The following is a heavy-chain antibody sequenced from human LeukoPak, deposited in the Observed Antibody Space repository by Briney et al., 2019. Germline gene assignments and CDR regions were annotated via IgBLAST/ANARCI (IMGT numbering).Heavy chain of an antibody. Sequence: GGSLRLSCAASGFTFSSYGMHWVRQAPGKGLEWVAFIRYDGSNKYYADSVKGRFTISRDNSKNTLYLQMNSLRAEDTAVYYCAKDSRIAAAGTIGHSCYFDYWGQGTLVTVSS. CDR3: AKDSRIAAAGTIGHSCYFDY. CDR1: GFTFSSYG. J-gene: IGHJ4*02. D-gene: IGHD6-13*01. CDR2: IRYDGSNK. V-gene: IGHV3-30*02.